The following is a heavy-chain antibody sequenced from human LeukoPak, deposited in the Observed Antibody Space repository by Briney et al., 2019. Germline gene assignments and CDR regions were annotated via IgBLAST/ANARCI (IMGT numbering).Heavy chain of an antibody. J-gene: IGHJ4*02. Sequence: SETLSLTCTVSGGSISSYYWSWIRQPPGKGLEWIGYIYYSGSTNYNPSLKSRVTISVDTSKNQFSLKLSSVTAADTAVYYCARDLRAHYFDYWGQGTLVTVSS. CDR2: IYYSGST. CDR1: GGSISSYY. V-gene: IGHV4-59*12. CDR3: ARDLRAHYFDY.